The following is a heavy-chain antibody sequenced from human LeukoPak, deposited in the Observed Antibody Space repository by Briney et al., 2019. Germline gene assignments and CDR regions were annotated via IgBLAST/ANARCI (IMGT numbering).Heavy chain of an antibody. CDR2: INHSGST. V-gene: IGHV4-34*01. J-gene: IGHJ4*02. D-gene: IGHD1-26*01. CDR1: GVSFSGYY. Sequence: KSSETLSLTCAVYGVSFSGYYWSWIRQPPGKGLEWIGEINHSGSTNYNPSLKSRVTISVDTSKNQFSLKLSSVTAADTAVYYCATDGIVGRGGFDYWGQGTLVTVSS. CDR3: ATDGIVGRGGFDY.